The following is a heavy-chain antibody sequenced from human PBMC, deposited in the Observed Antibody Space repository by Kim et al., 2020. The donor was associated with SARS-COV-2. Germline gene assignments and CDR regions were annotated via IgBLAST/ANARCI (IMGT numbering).Heavy chain of an antibody. Sequence: PSVKSRVTMSVDTSKNQFSLKLSAVTAADTAGYYCARDNPYLWFGELLPDYWGQGTLVTVSS. V-gene: IGHV4-4*07. D-gene: IGHD3-10*01. J-gene: IGHJ4*02. CDR3: ARDNPYLWFGELLPDY.